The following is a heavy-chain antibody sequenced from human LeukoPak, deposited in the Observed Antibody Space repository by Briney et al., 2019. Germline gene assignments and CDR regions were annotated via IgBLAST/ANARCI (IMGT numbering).Heavy chain of an antibody. CDR2: IRSKANSYAT. J-gene: IGHJ4*02. D-gene: IGHD3-22*01. CDR1: GFTFSGSA. CDR3: ARSPYYDSSGYTIDY. V-gene: IGHV3-73*01. Sequence: GGSLRLSCAASGFTFSGSAMHWVRQASGKGLEWVGRIRSKANSYATAYAASVKGRFTISRDDSKNTAYLQMNSLRAEDTAVYYCARSPYYDSSGYTIDYWGQGTLVTVSS.